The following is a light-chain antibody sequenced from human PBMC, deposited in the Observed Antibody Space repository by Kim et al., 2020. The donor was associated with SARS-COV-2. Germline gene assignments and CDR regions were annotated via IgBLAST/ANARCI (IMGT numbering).Light chain of an antibody. V-gene: IGLV3-19*01. J-gene: IGLJ2*01. CDR3: TSRDSNDNVV. CDR2: GKN. CDR1: SLRSYY. Sequence: VALGQTVSITCQGDSLRSYYATWYQQKPGQAPILVIYGKNNRPSGTPDRFSGSSSGNTASLTITGTRAGDEADYYCTSRDSNDNVVFGGGTKLTVL.